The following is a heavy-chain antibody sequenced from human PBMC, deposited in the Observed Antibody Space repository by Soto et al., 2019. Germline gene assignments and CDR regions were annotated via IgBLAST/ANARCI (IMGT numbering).Heavy chain of an antibody. Sequence: EVQLVESGGGLIQPGGSLRLSCAVSGFTVSNNYMSWVRQAPGKGLEGVSVIYSGGYTAYGDSVKGRFTISRDNSKNTLYPQRNRRGADDPAVFDWAGNPGGGGYWGQGTLVTVSS. J-gene: IGHJ4*02. V-gene: IGHV3-53*01. D-gene: IGHD3-10*01. CDR1: GFTVSNNY. CDR3: AGNPGGGGY. CDR2: IYSGGYT.